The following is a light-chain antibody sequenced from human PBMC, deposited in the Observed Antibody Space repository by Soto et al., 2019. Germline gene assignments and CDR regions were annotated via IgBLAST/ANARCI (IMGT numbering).Light chain of an antibody. Sequence: AIRMTQSPSSFSASTGERVTITCRASQSIGTYLAWYQQIPGRPPKLLIFAASTLQRGVPSRFSGSGSGTDFTLTISCLQSEDFATYYCQQYYIYPPTFGGGTKVEIK. CDR2: AAS. V-gene: IGKV1-8*01. CDR3: QQYYIYPPT. CDR1: QSIGTY. J-gene: IGKJ4*01.